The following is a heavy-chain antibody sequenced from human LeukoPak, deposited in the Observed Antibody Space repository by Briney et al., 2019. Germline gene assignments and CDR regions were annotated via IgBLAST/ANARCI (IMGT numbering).Heavy chain of an antibody. J-gene: IGHJ6*03. V-gene: IGHV4-59*08. CDR2: IYSSGTT. CDR1: GGSINTYY. D-gene: IGHD3-16*01. CDR3: ARRGTPYYYYYMDV. Sequence: SETLSLTCTVSGGSINTYYWSWVRQPPGKGLEFIGYIYSSGTTDYNPSLKSRVVISIDTSGSQFSLKMTSVTAADTAVYYCARRGTPYYYYYMDVWGKGTTVTVSS.